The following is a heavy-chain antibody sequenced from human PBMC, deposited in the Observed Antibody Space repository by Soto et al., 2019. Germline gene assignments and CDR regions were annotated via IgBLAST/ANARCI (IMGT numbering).Heavy chain of an antibody. Sequence: GGSLRLSCAASGFTFSSYAMSWVRQAPGKGLEWVSAISGSGGSTYYADSVKGRFTISRDNSKNTLYLQMNSLRAEDTAVYYCAKDPLLGDYALDNWFDPWGQGTLVTVSS. CDR3: AKDPLLGDYALDNWFDP. J-gene: IGHJ5*02. CDR1: GFTFSSYA. CDR2: ISGSGGST. D-gene: IGHD4-17*01. V-gene: IGHV3-23*01.